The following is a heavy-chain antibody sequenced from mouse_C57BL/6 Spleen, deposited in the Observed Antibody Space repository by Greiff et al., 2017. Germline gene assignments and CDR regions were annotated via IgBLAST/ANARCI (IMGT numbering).Heavy chain of an antibody. Sequence: EVQLQQSGPELVKPGASVKMSCKASGYTFTDYNMHWVKQSHGKSLEWIGYINPNNGGTSYNQKFKGKATLTVNKSSSTAYMELRSLTSEDAAVYYCARGTVVATEDYWGQGTTLTVSS. J-gene: IGHJ2*01. CDR1: GYTFTDYN. V-gene: IGHV1-22*01. CDR2: INPNNGGT. D-gene: IGHD1-1*01. CDR3: ARGTVVATEDY.